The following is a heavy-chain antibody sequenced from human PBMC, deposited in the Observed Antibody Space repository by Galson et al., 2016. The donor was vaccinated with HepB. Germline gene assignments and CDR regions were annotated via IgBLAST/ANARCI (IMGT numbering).Heavy chain of an antibody. J-gene: IGHJ6*02. D-gene: IGHD1-26*01. CDR2: TYYRSKWFN. Sequence: CAISGDSVSSNTAAWNWIRQSPSRGLEWLGRTYYRSKWFNDYAVSVKGRITINPDTSRNQFSLQLNSVTPEDTAVYYCAKDLYSIARDQWGYYYGMDVWGQGTTVTVSS. V-gene: IGHV6-1*01. CDR1: GDSVSSNTAA. CDR3: AKDLYSIARDQWGYYYGMDV.